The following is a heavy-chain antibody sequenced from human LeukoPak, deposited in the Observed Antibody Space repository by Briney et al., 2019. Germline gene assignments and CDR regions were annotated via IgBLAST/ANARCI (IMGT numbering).Heavy chain of an antibody. D-gene: IGHD4-17*01. CDR2: FDPEDGET. J-gene: IGHJ3*02. Sequence: APVKVSCKVSGYTLTELSMHWVRQAPGKGLEWMGGFDPEDGETIYAQKFQGRVTMTEDTSTDTAYMELSSLRSEDTAVYYCATPRTVKDAFDIWGQGTLLTVSS. V-gene: IGHV1-24*01. CDR1: GYTLTELS. CDR3: ATPRTVKDAFDI.